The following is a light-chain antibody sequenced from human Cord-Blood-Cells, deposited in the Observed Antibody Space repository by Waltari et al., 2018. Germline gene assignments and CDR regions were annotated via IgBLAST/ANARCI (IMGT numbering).Light chain of an antibody. CDR2: AAS. J-gene: IGKJ1*01. Sequence: DIKMTQSPSSLSASVGDRVTITCRASQSISSYLNWYQQKPGKAPKLMIYAASSLQSGVLSSFSGSGSGTDFTLTISSLQPDDFATYYWQQSYSTPWTFGQGTKVEIK. CDR3: QQSYSTPWT. V-gene: IGKV1-39*01. CDR1: QSISSY.